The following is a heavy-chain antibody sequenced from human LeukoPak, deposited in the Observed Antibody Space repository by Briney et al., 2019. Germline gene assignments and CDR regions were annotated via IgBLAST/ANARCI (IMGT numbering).Heavy chain of an antibody. CDR2: INPNSGGT. D-gene: IGHD3-10*01. V-gene: IGHV1-2*02. Sequence: ASVKVSCKASGYTFTGYYMHWVRQAPGQGLEWMGWINPNSGGTNYAQKFQGRVTMTTDTSTSTAYMELRSLRSDDTAMYYCARDGFRYFGSGSYYVGSWFDPWGQGTLVTVSS. CDR3: ARDGFRYFGSGSYYVGSWFDP. CDR1: GYTFTGYY. J-gene: IGHJ5*02.